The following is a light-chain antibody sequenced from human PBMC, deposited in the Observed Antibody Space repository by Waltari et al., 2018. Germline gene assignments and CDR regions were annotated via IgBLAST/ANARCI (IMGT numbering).Light chain of an antibody. V-gene: IGLV1-51*02. J-gene: IGLJ7*01. CDR2: EDN. Sequence: QSVLTQPPSVSAAPGQRVTISCSGGSSNIGNNYVSWYRQFPGTAPKLLIHEDNERPSGVPGRFSGSKSGTSATLDITGLQAGDEADYCCGTWDSSLSGAVFGGGTHLTVL. CDR1: SSNIGNNY. CDR3: GTWDSSLSGAV.